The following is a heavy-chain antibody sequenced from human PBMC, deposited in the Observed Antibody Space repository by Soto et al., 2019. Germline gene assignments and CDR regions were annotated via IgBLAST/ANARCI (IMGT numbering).Heavy chain of an antibody. J-gene: IGHJ5*01. CDR3: ARDQQFRNWFDS. V-gene: IGHV1-3*01. CDR2: INAGNGNT. Sequence: VKVSCKASGYTFSRYAIHWVRQAPGQRLEWMGWINAGNGNTKYSQKFEGRVTLTTDTSANTVYMELSSLRFEDTALYYCARDQQFRNWFDSWGQGTLVTVSS. CDR1: GYTFSRYA. D-gene: IGHD6-13*01.